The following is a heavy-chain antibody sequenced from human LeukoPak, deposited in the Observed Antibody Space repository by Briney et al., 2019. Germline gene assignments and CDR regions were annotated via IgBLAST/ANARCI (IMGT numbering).Heavy chain of an antibody. Sequence: GGSLRLSCAASGFTFSSYAMHWVRQAPGKGLEWVAVISYDGSNKYYADSVKGRFTISRDNSKNTLYLQMNSLRAEDTAVYYCAREGYCSSTSCYLGVRYYYYYGMDVWGQGTTVTVSS. D-gene: IGHD2-2*01. V-gene: IGHV3-30*04. J-gene: IGHJ6*02. CDR2: ISYDGSNK. CDR1: GFTFSSYA. CDR3: AREGYCSSTSCYLGVRYYYYYGMDV.